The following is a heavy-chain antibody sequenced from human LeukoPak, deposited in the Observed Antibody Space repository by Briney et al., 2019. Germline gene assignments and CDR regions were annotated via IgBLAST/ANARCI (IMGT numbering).Heavy chain of an antibody. CDR1: GFSFSSYW. J-gene: IGHJ4*02. CDR2: IQSDGSVQ. Sequence: PGGSLRLSCAASGFSFSSYWMSWVRQAPGKGLESVANIQSDGSVQQYVDSVKGRLTISRDNAKNSLYLQMNSLRAEDTAVYYCARIPRGSGWSFLDFWGQGTLVTVTS. D-gene: IGHD6-19*01. CDR3: ARIPRGSGWSFLDF. V-gene: IGHV3-7*01.